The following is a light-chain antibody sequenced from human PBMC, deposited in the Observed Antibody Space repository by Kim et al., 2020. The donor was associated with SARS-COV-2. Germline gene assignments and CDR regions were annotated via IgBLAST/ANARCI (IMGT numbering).Light chain of an antibody. CDR3: QSYDSSLSGWV. J-gene: IGLJ2*01. V-gene: IGLV1-40*01. CDR2: GNS. Sequence: QSVLTQPPSVSGAPGQRVTISCTGSRSNIGAGYDVHWYQQLPGTAPKLLIYGNSNRPSGVPDRFSGSKSGTSASLAITGLQAEDEADYYCQSYDSSLSGWVFGGGTQLIVL. CDR1: RSNIGAGYD.